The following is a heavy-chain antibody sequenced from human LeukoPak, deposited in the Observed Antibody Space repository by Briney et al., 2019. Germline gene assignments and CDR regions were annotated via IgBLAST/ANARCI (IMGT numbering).Heavy chain of an antibody. J-gene: IGHJ4*02. D-gene: IGHD3-10*01. CDR3: ARDLVTMVRGVTPKGFDY. Sequence: GGSLRLSCAASGFTFSSYWMSWVRQAPGKGLEWVANIKQDGSEKYCVDSVKGRFTISRDNAKNSLYLQMNSLRAEDTAVYYCARDLVTMVRGVTPKGFDYWGQGTLVTVSS. V-gene: IGHV3-7*01. CDR1: GFTFSSYW. CDR2: IKQDGSEK.